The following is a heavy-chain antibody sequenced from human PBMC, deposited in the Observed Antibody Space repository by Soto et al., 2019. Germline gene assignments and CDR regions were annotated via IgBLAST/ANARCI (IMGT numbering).Heavy chain of an antibody. CDR2: ISYDGSNK. D-gene: IGHD3-3*01. CDR3: ARDWVGDFWSGYWPRYYFDY. Sequence: GGSLRLSCAASGFTFSSYAMHWVRQAPGKGLEWVAVISYDGSNKYYADSVKGRFTISRDNSKNTLYLQMNSLRAEDTAVYYCARDWVGDFWSGYWPRYYFDYWGQGTLVTVSS. CDR1: GFTFSSYA. J-gene: IGHJ4*02. V-gene: IGHV3-30-3*01.